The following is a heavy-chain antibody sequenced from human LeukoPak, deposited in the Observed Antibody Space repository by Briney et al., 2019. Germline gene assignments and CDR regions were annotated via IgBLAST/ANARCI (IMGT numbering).Heavy chain of an antibody. V-gene: IGHV5-10-1*01. D-gene: IGHD5-12*01. CDR1: GYTFTNYW. Sequence: GESLRISCKGSGYTFTNYWISWVRQMPGKDLEWMGRIDPTDSYTNYSPSFQGHVSISADRSISTAHLQWSSLKASDTAIYYCARRGAYDAFDYWGQGTLVTVSS. CDR3: ARRGAYDAFDY. CDR2: IDPTDSYT. J-gene: IGHJ4*02.